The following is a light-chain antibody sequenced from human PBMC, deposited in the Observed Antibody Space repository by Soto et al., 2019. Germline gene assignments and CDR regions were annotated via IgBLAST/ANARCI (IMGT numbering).Light chain of an antibody. J-gene: IGKJ1*01. CDR3: QQYETFSGT. Sequence: IHRTHSPPTLSASVLYRVTITCLASQPISSWLAWYHQKPGKAPKLLIYDASNLESGVPSRFSGSGSGTEFTLTISSLQPEDFATYYCQQYETFSGTFGPGTKVDIK. CDR1: QPISSW. CDR2: DAS. V-gene: IGKV1-5*01.